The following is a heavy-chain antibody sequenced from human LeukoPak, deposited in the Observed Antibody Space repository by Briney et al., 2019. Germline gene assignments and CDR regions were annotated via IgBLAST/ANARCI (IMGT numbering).Heavy chain of an antibody. V-gene: IGHV3-30-3*01. CDR1: GFTFSSYA. CDR2: ISYDGSNK. Sequence: GGSLRLSCAASGFTFSSYAMHWVRQAPGKGLEWVAVISYDGSNKYYADSVKGRFTISRDNSKNTLYLQMNSPRAEDTAVYYCARDQVDAFDIWGQGTMVTVSS. J-gene: IGHJ3*02. CDR3: ARDQVDAFDI.